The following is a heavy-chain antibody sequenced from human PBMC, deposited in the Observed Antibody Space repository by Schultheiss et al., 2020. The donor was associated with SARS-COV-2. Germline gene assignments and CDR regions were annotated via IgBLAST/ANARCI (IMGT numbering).Heavy chain of an antibody. CDR1: GGSISSSSYY. Sequence: SQTLSLTCTVSGGSISSSSYYWSWIRQPAGKGLEWIGRIYTSGSTNYNPSLKSRVTMSVDTSKNQFSLKLSSVTAADTAVYYCARLLFVRAGYFDYWGQGTLVTVSS. D-gene: IGHD3-10*01. CDR3: ARLLFVRAGYFDY. CDR2: IYTSGST. J-gene: IGHJ4*02. V-gene: IGHV4-61*02.